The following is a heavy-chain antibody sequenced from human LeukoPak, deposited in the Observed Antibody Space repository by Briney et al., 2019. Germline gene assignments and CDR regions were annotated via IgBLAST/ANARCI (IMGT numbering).Heavy chain of an antibody. CDR3: AKGSEKDYYYYGMDV. CDR2: IWYDGSNK. CDR1: GFTFSSYG. V-gene: IGHV3-30*02. Sequence: GGSLRLSCAASGFTFSSYGMHWVRQAPGKGLEWVAVIWYDGSNKYYADSVKGRFTISRDNSKNTLYLQMNSLRAEDTAVYYCAKGSEKDYYYYGMDVWGKGTTVTVSS. J-gene: IGHJ6*04.